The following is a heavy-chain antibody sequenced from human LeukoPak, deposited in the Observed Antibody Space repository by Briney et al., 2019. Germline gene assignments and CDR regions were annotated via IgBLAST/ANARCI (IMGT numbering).Heavy chain of an antibody. D-gene: IGHD3-9*01. CDR2: IKQDGSEK. V-gene: IGHV3-7*01. CDR3: ARDDDWAPTYFDY. CDR1: GFTFSSYW. Sequence: PGGSLRLSCAASGFTFSSYWMSWVRQAPGKGLEWVANIKQDGSEKYYVDSVKGRFTISRDNAKNSLYLQMNSLRAEDTAVYYCARDDDWAPTYFDYWGQGTLVTVSS. J-gene: IGHJ4*02.